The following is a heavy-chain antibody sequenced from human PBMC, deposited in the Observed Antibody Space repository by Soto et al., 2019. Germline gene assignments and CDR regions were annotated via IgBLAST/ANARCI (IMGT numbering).Heavy chain of an antibody. D-gene: IGHD6-19*01. V-gene: IGHV1-46*01. CDR1: GYTFTSYY. CDR2: INPSGGST. Sequence: ASVKVSCKASGYTFTSYYMHWVRQAPGQGLEWMGIINPSGGSTSYAQKFQGRVTMTRDTSTSTVYMELSSLRSEDTAVYYCARVQSSSGWAYYYYGMDVWGQGTTVTVS. CDR3: ARVQSSSGWAYYYYGMDV. J-gene: IGHJ6*02.